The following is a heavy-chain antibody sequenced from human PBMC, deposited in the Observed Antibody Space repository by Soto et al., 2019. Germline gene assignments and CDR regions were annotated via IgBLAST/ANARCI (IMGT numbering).Heavy chain of an antibody. CDR2: ISGSGSCI. Sequence: GGSLRLSCAASGFTFSSYAMSWVRQAPGKGLEWVSAISGSGSCIYYADSVKGRFTISRDNAKNTLYLQMNSLRAEDTAVYYCARAVYYYYYMDVWGKGTTVTVSS. CDR1: GFTFSSYA. J-gene: IGHJ6*03. V-gene: IGHV3-23*01. CDR3: ARAVYYYYYMDV.